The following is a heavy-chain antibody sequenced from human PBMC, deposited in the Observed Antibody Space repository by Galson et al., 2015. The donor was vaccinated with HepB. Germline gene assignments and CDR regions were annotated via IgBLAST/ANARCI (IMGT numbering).Heavy chain of an antibody. CDR1: GFSLSTSGMC. D-gene: IGHD6-13*01. J-gene: IGHJ4*02. V-gene: IGHV2-70*01. CDR3: ARIFRASSSWYYFDY. Sequence: PALVKPTQTLTLTCTFSGFSLSTSGMCVSWIRQPPGKALEWLALIDWDDDKYYSTSLKTRLTISKDTSKNQVVLTMTNMDPVDTATYYCARIFRASSSWYYFDYWGQGTLVTVSS. CDR2: IDWDDDK.